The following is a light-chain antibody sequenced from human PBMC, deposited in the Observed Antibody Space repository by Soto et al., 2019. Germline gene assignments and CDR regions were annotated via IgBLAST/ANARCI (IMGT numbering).Light chain of an antibody. CDR3: QQANSFPLT. V-gene: IGKV1-12*01. J-gene: IGKJ4*01. CDR1: QGISSW. Sequence: DIQMTQSPSSVSASVGDRVTITCRASQGISSWLVWYQQKPGKAPKFLIHTASSLQSGVQSRFSGSGSGTDFTLTISSLQPEDFATYYCQQANSFPLTFGGGTKVEIK. CDR2: TAS.